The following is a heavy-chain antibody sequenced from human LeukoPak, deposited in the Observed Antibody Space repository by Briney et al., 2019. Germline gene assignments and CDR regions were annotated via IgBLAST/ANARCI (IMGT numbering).Heavy chain of an antibody. CDR2: INHNGNVN. Sequence: PGGSLRLSCAASGFMFNNEWMDWVRQAPGKGLEWVASINHNGNVNYYVDSVKGRFTISRDNAKNSLYLQMSNLRAEDTAVYFCARGGGLDVWGQGATVTVSS. CDR1: GFMFNNEW. D-gene: IGHD3-16*01. CDR3: ARGGGLDV. J-gene: IGHJ6*02. V-gene: IGHV3-7*03.